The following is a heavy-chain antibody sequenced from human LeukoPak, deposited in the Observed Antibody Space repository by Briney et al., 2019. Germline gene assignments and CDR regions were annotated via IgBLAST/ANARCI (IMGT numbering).Heavy chain of an antibody. J-gene: IGHJ5*02. V-gene: IGHV4-61*05. CDR3: ARFTPQGYGWGGYNRFDP. CDR1: GGSISSSSYY. CDR2: IYYSGST. Sequence: AETLSLTCTVSGGSISSSSYYWGWIRQPPGKGLEWIGYIYYSGSTNYNPSLKSRVTISVDTSKNQFSLNLTSVTAADTAVYYCARFTPQGYGWGGYNRFDPWGQGTLVTVSS. D-gene: IGHD3-16*01.